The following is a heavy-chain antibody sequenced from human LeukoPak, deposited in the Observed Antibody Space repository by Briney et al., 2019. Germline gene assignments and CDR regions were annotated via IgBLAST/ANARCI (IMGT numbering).Heavy chain of an antibody. CDR1: GFTFSSYS. J-gene: IGHJ4*02. Sequence: PGGSLRLSCAASGFTFSSYSMNWVRQAPGKGLEWVSSISSSSSYIYYADSVKGRFTISRDNAKNSLYLQMNSLRAEDTAVYYCALYCSSTSCCQIDYWGQGTLVTVSS. D-gene: IGHD2-2*01. CDR3: ALYCSSTSCCQIDY. V-gene: IGHV3-21*01. CDR2: ISSSSSYI.